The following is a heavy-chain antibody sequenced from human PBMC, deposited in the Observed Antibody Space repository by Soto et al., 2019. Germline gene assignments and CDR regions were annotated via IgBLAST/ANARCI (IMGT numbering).Heavy chain of an antibody. CDR1: GFTFSSYA. D-gene: IGHD2-21*01. CDR3: ARDRLLGY. J-gene: IGHJ4*02. CDR2: ISYDGSNK. Sequence: QVQLVESGGGVVQPGRSLRLSCAASGFTFSSYAMHWVRQAPGKGLEWVAVISYDGSNKYYADSVKGRFTISRDNSKNTLYLQMNSLRAEDTAVYYCARDRLLGYWGQGTLVPVSS. V-gene: IGHV3-30-3*01.